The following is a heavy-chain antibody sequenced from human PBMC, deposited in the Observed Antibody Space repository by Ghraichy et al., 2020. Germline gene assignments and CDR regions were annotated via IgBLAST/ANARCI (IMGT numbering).Heavy chain of an antibody. D-gene: IGHD3-22*01. Sequence: ASVKVSCKASGYTFTSYDINWVRQATGQGLEWMGWMNPNSGNTGYAQKFQGRVTMTRNTSISTAYMELSSLRSEDTAVYYCARRWLSGPDFDYWGQGTLVTVSS. V-gene: IGHV1-8*01. CDR3: ARRWLSGPDFDY. CDR2: MNPNSGNT. J-gene: IGHJ4*02. CDR1: GYTFTSYD.